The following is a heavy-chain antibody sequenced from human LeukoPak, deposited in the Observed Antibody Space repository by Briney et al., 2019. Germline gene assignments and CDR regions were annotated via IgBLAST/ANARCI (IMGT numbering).Heavy chain of an antibody. CDR1: GFTFSSYG. CDR2: IRYDGSNK. Sequence: GGSLRLSCAASGFTFSSYGMHWVRQAPGKGLEWVAFIRYDGSNKYYADSVKGRFTISRDNSRNTLYLQMNTLRAEDTAVYFCAKSPVSSCRGSFCYPFDYWGQGNLVTVSS. CDR3: AKSPVSSCRGSFCYPFDY. J-gene: IGHJ4*02. V-gene: IGHV3-30*02. D-gene: IGHD2-15*01.